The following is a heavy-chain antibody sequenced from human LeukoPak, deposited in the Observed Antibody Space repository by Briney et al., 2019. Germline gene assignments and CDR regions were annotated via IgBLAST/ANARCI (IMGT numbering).Heavy chain of an antibody. J-gene: IGHJ4*02. CDR1: GFTFSSYA. D-gene: IGHD2-15*01. CDR3: GKDFGYCSGDSCGY. V-gene: IGHV3-23*01. CDR2: ISGSGGST. Sequence: PGGSLRLSCAASGFTFSSYAMNWVRQAPGKGLEWVSGISGSGGSTYYADSVKGRFTISRDNSKNTLYLQLNSLRADDTAVYYCGKDFGYCSGDSCGYWGQGTLVTVSS.